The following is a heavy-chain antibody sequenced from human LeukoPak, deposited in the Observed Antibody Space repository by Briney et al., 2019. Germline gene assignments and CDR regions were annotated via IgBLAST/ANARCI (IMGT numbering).Heavy chain of an antibody. J-gene: IGHJ4*02. D-gene: IGHD3-22*01. CDR3: ARASRSGYDY. CDR1: GFTFGSYG. V-gene: IGHV3-48*02. CDR2: ISSSSSSI. Sequence: GSLRLSCAASGFTFGSYGMNWVRQAPGKGLEWLSYISSSSSSIYYADFVKGRFTISRDNAKNSLYLLMNSLRDEDTAVYYCARASRSGYDYWGQGTLVTVSS.